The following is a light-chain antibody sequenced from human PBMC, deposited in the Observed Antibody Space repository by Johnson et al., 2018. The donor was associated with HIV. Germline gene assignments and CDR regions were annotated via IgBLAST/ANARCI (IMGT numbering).Light chain of an antibody. CDR1: SSNIGNNY. J-gene: IGLJ1*01. V-gene: IGLV1-51*01. Sequence: QSVLTQSPSVSAAPGQKVTISCSGSSSNIGNNYVSWYQQLPGTAPTLLIYDNNKRPSGIPDRFSGSKSGTSATLGITGLQTGDEADYYCGTWDSSLSARYGFGTGTKGTVL. CDR3: GTWDSSLSARYG. CDR2: DNN.